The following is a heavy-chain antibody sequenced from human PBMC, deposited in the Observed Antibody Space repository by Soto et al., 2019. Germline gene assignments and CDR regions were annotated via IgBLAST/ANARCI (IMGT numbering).Heavy chain of an antibody. CDR3: ARGRVVRRVINWFDP. CDR2: MNPNSGNT. CDR1: GYTFTSYD. D-gene: IGHD3-10*01. V-gene: IGHV1-8*01. Sequence: ASVKVSCKASGYTFTSYDINWVRQATGQGLEWMGWMNPNSGNTGYAQKFQGRVTMTRNTSISTAYMELSSLRSEDTAVYYCARGRVVRRVINWFDPWGQGTLVTVSS. J-gene: IGHJ5*02.